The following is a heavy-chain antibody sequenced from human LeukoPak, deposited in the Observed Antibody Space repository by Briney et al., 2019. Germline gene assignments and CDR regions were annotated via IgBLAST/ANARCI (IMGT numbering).Heavy chain of an antibody. J-gene: IGHJ5*02. CDR1: GFTFSSYS. CDR2: ISSSSSTI. Sequence: GGSPRLSCAASGFTFSSYSMNWVRQAPGKGLEWISYISSSSSTIYYADSVKGRFTISRDNAKNSLYLQLNSLRAEDTAVYYCARVLHKRNYDSSDYYGSWGQGTLVTVSS. CDR3: ARVLHKRNYDSSDYYGS. D-gene: IGHD3-22*01. V-gene: IGHV3-48*01.